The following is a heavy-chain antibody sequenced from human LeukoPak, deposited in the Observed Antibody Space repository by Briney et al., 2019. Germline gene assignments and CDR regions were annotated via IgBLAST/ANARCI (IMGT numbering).Heavy chain of an antibody. CDR3: ARDITGGEDY. J-gene: IGHJ4*02. CDR1: GYTFTRYS. CDR2: IGGYNGDT. Sequence: GASVKVSCTASGYTFTRYSITWFRQAPGQGLEWMGWIGGYNGDTKYPQKFQDRVTVTTDTSSTTVYMELRSLRSDDTAVYYCARDITGGEDYWGQGTLVTVSS. D-gene: IGHD1-20*01. V-gene: IGHV1-18*01.